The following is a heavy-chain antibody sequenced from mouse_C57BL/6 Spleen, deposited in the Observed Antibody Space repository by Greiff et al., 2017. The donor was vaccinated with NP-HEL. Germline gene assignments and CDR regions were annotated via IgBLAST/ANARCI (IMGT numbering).Heavy chain of an antibody. CDR1: GFTIKDYY. CDR2: LDPEAGDT. V-gene: IGHV14-2*01. D-gene: IGHD2-2*01. Sequence: VQLQQSGAELVKPGASVKLSCTASGFTIKDYYMHWVKQRTEQGLEWIGWLDPEAGDTKYAPKFKGKATITADTSSHTAYLQLSSLTSEDTAVYYCAKRGYDDFDYWGQGTTLTVSS. CDR3: AKRGYDDFDY. J-gene: IGHJ2*01.